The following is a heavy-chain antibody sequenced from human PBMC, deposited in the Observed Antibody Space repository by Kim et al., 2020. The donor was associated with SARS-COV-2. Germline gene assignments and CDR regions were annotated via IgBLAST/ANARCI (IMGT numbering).Heavy chain of an antibody. J-gene: IGHJ4*02. CDR2: IIPIFGTA. D-gene: IGHD3-9*01. Sequence: ASVKVSCKASGGTFSSYAISWVRQAPGQGLEWMGGIIPIFGTANYAQKFQGRVTITADESTSTAYMELSSLRSEDTAVYYCASGTYYDILTEGVLLDYWGQGTLVTVSS. CDR1: GGTFSSYA. CDR3: ASGTYYDILTEGVLLDY. V-gene: IGHV1-69*13.